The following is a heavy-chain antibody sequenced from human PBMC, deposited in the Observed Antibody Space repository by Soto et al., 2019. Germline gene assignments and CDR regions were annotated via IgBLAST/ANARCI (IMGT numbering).Heavy chain of an antibody. CDR1: GYSFTSYW. CDR2: IYPGDSDT. V-gene: IGHV5-51*01. D-gene: IGHD2-15*01. J-gene: IGHJ5*02. Sequence: GESLKISCKGSGYSFTSYWIGWVRQMPGKGLEWMGIIYPGDSDTRYSPSFQGQVTISADKSISTAYLQWSSLKASDTAMYYCARLAGYCSGGSCYSYNWFDPWGKGTLVTVSS. CDR3: ARLAGYCSGGSCYSYNWFDP.